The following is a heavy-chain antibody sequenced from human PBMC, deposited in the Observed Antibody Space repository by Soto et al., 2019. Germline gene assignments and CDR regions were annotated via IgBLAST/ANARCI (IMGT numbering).Heavy chain of an antibody. Sequence: QVQLVQSGAEVKKPGSSVKVSCKASGGTFSSYAISWVRQAPGQGLEWMGGIIPIFGTANYAQKFQGRVTTAXXXYXXTAYMELSSVRSGERAVYYCARHRGYYDDVWGSYRYRFFDYWGQGTLVTVSS. D-gene: IGHD3-16*02. CDR1: GGTFSSYA. CDR3: ARHRGYYDDVWGSYRYRFFDY. CDR2: IIPIFGTA. J-gene: IGHJ4*02. V-gene: IGHV1-69*05.